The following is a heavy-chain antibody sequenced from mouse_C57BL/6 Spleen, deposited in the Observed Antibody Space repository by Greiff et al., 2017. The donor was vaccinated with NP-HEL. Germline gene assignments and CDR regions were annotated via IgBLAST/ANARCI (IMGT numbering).Heavy chain of an antibody. Sequence: QVQLQQPGAELVMPGASVKLSCKASGYTFTSYWMHWVKQRPGQGLEWIGEIDPSDSYTNYNQKFKGKSTLTVDKSSSTAYMQLSSLTSEDSAVYYCARGGLTHWYFDVWGTGTTVTVSS. J-gene: IGHJ1*03. CDR3: ARGGLTHWYFDV. CDR1: GYTFTSYW. V-gene: IGHV1-69*01. CDR2: IDPSDSYT. D-gene: IGHD1-3*01.